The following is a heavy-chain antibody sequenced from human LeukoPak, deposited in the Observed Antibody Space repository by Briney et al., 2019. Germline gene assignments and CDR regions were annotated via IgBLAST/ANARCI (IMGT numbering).Heavy chain of an antibody. CDR2: ISGSGGST. J-gene: IGHJ4*02. V-gene: IGHV3-23*01. CDR3: AKDPVTDSPTSRFLSDF. Sequence: GGSLRLSCAASGFTFSSYAMNWVRQAPGKGLEWVSAISGSGGSTYYADSVKGRFTMSRDNFKNTLYLQMNSLRAEDTAVYYCAKDPVTDSPTSRFLSDFWGQGTLVTVSS. D-gene: IGHD4-17*01. CDR1: GFTFSSYA.